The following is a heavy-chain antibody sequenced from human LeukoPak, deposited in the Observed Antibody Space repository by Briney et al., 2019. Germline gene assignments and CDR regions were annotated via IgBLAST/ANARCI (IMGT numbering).Heavy chain of an antibody. CDR2: ISGSGNTI. V-gene: IGHV3-11*01. CDR3: ATAAAVGNYYDMDD. Sequence: PGGSLRLSCAASGVTFSDYYMSWIRQAPGKGLEWVSSISGSGNTIHYADSVKGRFTISRDNAKNSLYLQMNSLRAEDTALYHCATAAAVGNYYDMDDWGQGTTVTVSS. CDR1: GVTFSDYY. J-gene: IGHJ6*02. D-gene: IGHD6-25*01.